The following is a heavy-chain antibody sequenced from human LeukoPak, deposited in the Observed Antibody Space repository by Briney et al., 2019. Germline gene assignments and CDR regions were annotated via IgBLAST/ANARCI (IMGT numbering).Heavy chain of an antibody. D-gene: IGHD1-26*01. CDR3: ARDHVGDDALDI. CDR1: GYTFNVYY. CDR2: INPNTGDT. Sequence: ASVKVSCKASGYTFNVYYIHWVRQAPGRGLEWMGWINPNTGDTNYAQKFQGRVTMTRDTSITTAYMELSGLRSDDTAVYYCARDHVGDDALDIWGQGTMVTVSS. V-gene: IGHV1-2*02. J-gene: IGHJ3*02.